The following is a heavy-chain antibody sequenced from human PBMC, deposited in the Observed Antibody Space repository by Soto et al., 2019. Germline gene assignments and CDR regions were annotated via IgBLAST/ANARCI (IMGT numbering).Heavy chain of an antibody. D-gene: IGHD2-15*01. CDR1: GFIFSCCA. CDR3: ATAGGLFLDY. Sequence: QVQLVESGGGVVQPGRSLRLSCAVSGFIFSCCAMPWVRQAPGKGLEWVAGISYDGTDEYYADSVKGRFTISRDNPKNTLYVQMNSLRGEDTAVYYCATAGGLFLDYWGQGTLVTV. CDR2: ISYDGTDE. V-gene: IGHV3-30-3*01. J-gene: IGHJ4*02.